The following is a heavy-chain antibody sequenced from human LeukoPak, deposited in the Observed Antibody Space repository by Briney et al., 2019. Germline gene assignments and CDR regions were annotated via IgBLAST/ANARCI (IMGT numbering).Heavy chain of an antibody. D-gene: IGHD1-26*01. J-gene: IGHJ6*02. CDR3: ARGRSNYYGMDV. CDR2: IYYNGNT. Sequence: SETLSLTCSVSDGSINSYYWNWIRRPPGKGLEWIGYIYYNGNTNYSPSLKSRVTMSVDTSKNLFSLKVSSVTAADTAVYYCARGRSNYYGMDVWGQGTTVTVPS. CDR1: DGSINSYY. V-gene: IGHV4-59*01.